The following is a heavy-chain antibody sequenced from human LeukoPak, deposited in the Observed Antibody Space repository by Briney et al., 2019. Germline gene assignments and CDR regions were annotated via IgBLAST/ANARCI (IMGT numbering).Heavy chain of an antibody. CDR3: ARDRPDSSGYYYVGSIHY. D-gene: IGHD3-22*01. Sequence: SETLSLTCTVSGGSISSSSYYWGWIRQPPGKGLEWIGEINHSGNTNYNPSLKSRVTISVDTSKNQFSLKLSSVTAADTAVYYCARDRPDSSGYYYVGSIHYWGQGTLVTVSS. V-gene: IGHV4-39*07. CDR2: INHSGNT. J-gene: IGHJ4*02. CDR1: GGSISSSSYY.